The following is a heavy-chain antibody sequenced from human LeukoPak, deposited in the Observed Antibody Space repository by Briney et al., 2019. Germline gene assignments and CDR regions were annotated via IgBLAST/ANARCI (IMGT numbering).Heavy chain of an antibody. J-gene: IGHJ4*02. CDR1: GGSISSGGYY. CDR2: IYYSGST. CDR3: ARGGLGSWLY. D-gene: IGHD3-10*01. V-gene: IGHV4-31*03. Sequence: SETLSLTCTVSGGSISSGGYYWSWIRQHPGKGLEWIGYIYYSGSTYYNPSLKSRVTISVDTSKNQFSLKLSSVTAADTAVYYCARGGLGSWLYWGQGTLVTVSS.